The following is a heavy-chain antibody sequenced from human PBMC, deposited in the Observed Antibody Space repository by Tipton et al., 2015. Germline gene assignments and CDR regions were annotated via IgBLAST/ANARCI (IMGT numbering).Heavy chain of an antibody. J-gene: IGHJ4*02. CDR3: ARARGRHGGLFDS. D-gene: IGHD4-23*01. V-gene: IGHV4-59*01. CDR1: GGSINSYY. Sequence: TLSLTCTVSGGSINSYYWSWIRQPPGKELEWIGYIQYSGSTNYNPSLKSRVTISVDTSKTQFSLKMSSVTASDTAVYYCARARGRHGGLFDSWGQGILVPVSS. CDR2: IQYSGST.